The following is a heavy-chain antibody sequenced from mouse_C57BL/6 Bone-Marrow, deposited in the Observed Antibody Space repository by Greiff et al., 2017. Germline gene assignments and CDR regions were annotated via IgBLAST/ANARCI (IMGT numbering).Heavy chain of an antibody. V-gene: IGHV5-4*03. CDR1: GFTFSSYA. J-gene: IGHJ4*01. CDR3: ARAWDVYYSYAMDY. D-gene: IGHD2-3*01. Sequence: DVMLVESGGGLVKPGGSLKLSCAASGFTFSSYAMSWVRQTPEKRLEWVATISDGGSYTYYPDNVKGRFTISRDNAKNNLYLQMSHLKSEDTAMYYCARAWDVYYSYAMDYWGQGTSVTVSS. CDR2: ISDGGSYT.